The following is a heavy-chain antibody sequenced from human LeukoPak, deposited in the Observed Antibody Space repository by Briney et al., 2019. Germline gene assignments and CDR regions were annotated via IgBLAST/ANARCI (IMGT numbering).Heavy chain of an antibody. CDR2: MNPNSGNT. D-gene: IGHD6-19*01. J-gene: IGHJ4*02. V-gene: IGHV1-8*01. Sequence: ASVKVSCKASGYTFTSYDINWVRQATGQGLEWMGWMNPNSGNTGYAQKFQGRVTMTRNTSISTAYMELSSLRSEDTAVYYCARDLSSGWFRGFDYWGQGTLVTVSS. CDR3: ARDLSSGWFRGFDY. CDR1: GYTFTSYD.